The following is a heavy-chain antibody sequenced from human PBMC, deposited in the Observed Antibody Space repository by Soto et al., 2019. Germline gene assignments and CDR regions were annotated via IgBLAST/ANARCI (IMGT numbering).Heavy chain of an antibody. CDR2: IGFDGSQQ. CDR3: ATKVRVTNYLYYGMDV. D-gene: IGHD3-10*01. V-gene: IGHV3-30*03. J-gene: IGHJ6*02. Sequence: GGSLRLSCAASGFSFNTSGMHWVRQAPGKGLEWVAVIGFDGSQQFYGDSVRGRFTISRDNSKNTLFLQMKSLTPEDTAVYYCATKVRVTNYLYYGMDVLGQGTTVTVSS. CDR1: GFSFNTSG.